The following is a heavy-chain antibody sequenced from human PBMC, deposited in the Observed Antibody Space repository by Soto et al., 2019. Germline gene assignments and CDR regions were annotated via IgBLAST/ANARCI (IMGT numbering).Heavy chain of an antibody. CDR1: GFTFSTFS. Sequence: EVQLVESGGGSVQPGGSLRLSCAASGFTFSTFSMNWVRQAPGRGLEWISYIRGGGRPISYADSVKGRFTISRDNAKNSLSLQMDSLTDEDTAVYYCARDLGWAFDSWGQGNVVTVSS. V-gene: IGHV3-48*02. D-gene: IGHD6-19*01. CDR2: IRGGGRPI. CDR3: ARDLGWAFDS. J-gene: IGHJ4*02.